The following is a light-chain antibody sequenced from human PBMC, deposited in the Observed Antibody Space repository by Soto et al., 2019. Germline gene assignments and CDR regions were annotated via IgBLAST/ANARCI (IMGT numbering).Light chain of an antibody. J-gene: IGKJ3*01. Sequence: EIVMTQSPATLSVSPGERATLSCRASQSFGSNLAWYQQKPGQAPRLLLYGTSTRATGIPDRFTGSGSGTEFTLTISRLEPEDFTVYYCQQYGISPFTFGPGTKVDV. CDR1: QSFGSN. V-gene: IGKV3-15*01. CDR3: QQYGISPFT. CDR2: GTS.